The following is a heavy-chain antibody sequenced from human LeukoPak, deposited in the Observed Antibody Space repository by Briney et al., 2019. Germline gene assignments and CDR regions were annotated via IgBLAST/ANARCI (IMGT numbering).Heavy chain of an antibody. J-gene: IGHJ4*02. V-gene: IGHV1-2*02. CDR2: INPNSGGT. D-gene: IGHD1-26*01. CDR1: GYTFTGYY. CDR3: ARKSGSYFFYDY. Sequence: ASVKVSCKASGYTFTGYYMHWVRQAPGQGLAWMGWINPNSGGTNYAQKFQGRVTMTRDTSISTAYMELSRLRSDDTAVYYCARKSGSYFFYDYWGQGTLVTVSS.